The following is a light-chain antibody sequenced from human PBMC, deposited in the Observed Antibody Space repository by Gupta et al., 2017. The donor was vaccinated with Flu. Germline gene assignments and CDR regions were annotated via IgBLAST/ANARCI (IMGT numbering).Light chain of an antibody. CDR2: EVS. CDR1: SSDVGGYKY. CDR3: GSYTSSSTLV. V-gene: IGLV2-14*01. J-gene: IGLJ3*02. Sequence: QSALTQPASVSGSPGQSITISCTGSSSDVGGYKYVSWYQQHPGKAPQVMIYEVSNRPAGVSNRFSGSKSGNTASLTISGVQDEDEADYYCGSYTSSSTLVFGGGTKLTDL.